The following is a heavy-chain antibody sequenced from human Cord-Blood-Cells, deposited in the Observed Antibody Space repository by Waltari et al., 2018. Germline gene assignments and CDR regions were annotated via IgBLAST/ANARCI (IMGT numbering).Heavy chain of an antibody. Sequence: QVQLVQSGAEVKKPGASVKVSCKVSGYTLTELSMHWVRQAPGKGLEWMGGFDTEDGETIYAQKFQGRVTMTEDTSTDTAYMELSSLRSEDTAVYYCATETYSSSSKAYYYYGMDVWGQGTTVTVSS. CDR2: FDTEDGET. D-gene: IGHD6-6*01. CDR1: GYTLTELS. V-gene: IGHV1-24*01. CDR3: ATETYSSSSKAYYYYGMDV. J-gene: IGHJ6*02.